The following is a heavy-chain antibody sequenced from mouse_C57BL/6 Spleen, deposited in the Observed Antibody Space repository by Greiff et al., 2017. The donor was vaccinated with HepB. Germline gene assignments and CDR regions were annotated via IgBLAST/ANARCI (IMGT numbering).Heavy chain of an antibody. CDR3: ARRRLGRDY. V-gene: IGHV1-59*01. J-gene: IGHJ2*01. D-gene: IGHD4-1*01. Sequence: QVHVKQPGAELVRPGTSVKLSCKASGYTFTSYWMHWVKQRPGQGLEWIGVIDPSDSYTNYNQKFKGKATLTVDTSSSTAYMQLSSLTSEDSAVYYCARRRLGRDYWGQGTTLTVSS. CDR2: IDPSDSYT. CDR1: GYTFTSYW.